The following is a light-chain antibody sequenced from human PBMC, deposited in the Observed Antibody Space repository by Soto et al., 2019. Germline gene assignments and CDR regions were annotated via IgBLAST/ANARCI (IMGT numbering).Light chain of an antibody. V-gene: IGLV2-14*01. J-gene: IGLJ1*01. CDR3: SSYTTAYFYV. Sequence: QSVLTQPASVSGSPGQSITISCTGSSSDIGAFNYVAWYQQHPGKSPKLIIHGVTNLPSGVSSRFSGSKSDYTASLAISGLQAEDEADYYCSSYTTAYFYVFGTGTKVTVL. CDR2: GVT. CDR1: SSDIGAFNY.